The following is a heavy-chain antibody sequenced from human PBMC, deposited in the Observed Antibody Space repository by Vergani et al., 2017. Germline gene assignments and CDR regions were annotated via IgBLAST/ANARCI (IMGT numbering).Heavy chain of an antibody. V-gene: IGHV3-23*01. Sequence: VQLLESGGGLVQPGGSLRLSCAASGFTFSSYAMSWVRQAPGKGLEWVSAISGSGGSTYYADSVKGRFTISRDNSKNTLYLQMNSLRAEDTAVYYCAKGPLSRLPSYYYYYMDVWGKGTTVTVSS. J-gene: IGHJ6*03. CDR2: ISGSGGST. D-gene: IGHD6-13*01. CDR3: AKGPLSRLPSYYYYYMDV. CDR1: GFTFSSYA.